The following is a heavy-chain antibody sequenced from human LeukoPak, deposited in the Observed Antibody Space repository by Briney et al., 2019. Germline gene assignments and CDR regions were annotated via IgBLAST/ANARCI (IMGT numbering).Heavy chain of an antibody. Sequence: ASVKVSCKASGYTFTSYGISWVRQAPGQGLEWMEIINPSGGSTSYAQKFQGRVTMTRDTSTSTVYMELSSLRSEDTAVYYCAVEWLVRNYYYYYGMDVWGQGTTVTVSS. CDR2: INPSGGST. D-gene: IGHD6-19*01. CDR1: GYTFTSYG. J-gene: IGHJ6*02. V-gene: IGHV1-46*01. CDR3: AVEWLVRNYYYYYGMDV.